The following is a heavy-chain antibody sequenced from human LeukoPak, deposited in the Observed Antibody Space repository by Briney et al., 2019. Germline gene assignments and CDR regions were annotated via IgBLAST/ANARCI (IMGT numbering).Heavy chain of an antibody. CDR3: ARDVPHNWFDT. CDR1: GFTFSSYA. V-gene: IGHV3-30-3*01. Sequence: GGSLRLSCAASGFTFSSYAMHWVRQAPGKGLEWVAVISYDGSNKYYADSVKGRFTISRDNSKNTLYLQMSSLRAEDTAVYYCARDVPHNWFDTWGQGTLVTVSS. CDR2: ISYDGSNK. J-gene: IGHJ5*02.